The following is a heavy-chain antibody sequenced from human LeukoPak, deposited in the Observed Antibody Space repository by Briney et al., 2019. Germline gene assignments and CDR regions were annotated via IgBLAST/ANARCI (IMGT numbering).Heavy chain of an antibody. D-gene: IGHD2-15*01. Sequence: GESLQISCKGSGYIFTGNWIGWVLQMPGKDLEWLGIIYPGGCDTRYSPSFQRQVTISANKSISTAYLQRRSLKASDTAMYYCARLMGYCSGGSCHPGGFDIWGQGTMVTVSS. CDR1: GYIFTGNW. J-gene: IGHJ3*02. CDR3: ARLMGYCSGGSCHPGGFDI. V-gene: IGHV5-51*01. CDR2: IYPGGCDT.